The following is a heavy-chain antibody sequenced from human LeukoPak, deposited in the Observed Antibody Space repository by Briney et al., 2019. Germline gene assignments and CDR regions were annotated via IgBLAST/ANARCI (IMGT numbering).Heavy chain of an antibody. D-gene: IGHD2-2*01. Sequence: GESLKISCKGSGYTFTSYYMHWVRQAPGQGLEWMGIINPSGGSTSYAQKFQGRVTMTTDTSTSTAYMELRSLRSDDTAVYYCARIGTPAATSMDVWGQGTTVTVSS. CDR3: ARIGTPAATSMDV. V-gene: IGHV1-46*01. CDR2: INPSGGST. CDR1: GYTFTSYY. J-gene: IGHJ6*02.